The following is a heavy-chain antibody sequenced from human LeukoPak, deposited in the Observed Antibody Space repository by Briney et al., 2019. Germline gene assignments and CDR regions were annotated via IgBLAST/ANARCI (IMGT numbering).Heavy chain of an antibody. D-gene: IGHD2-2*01. CDR2: IYYSGST. CDR3: ARATDRGQPAGYGMDV. J-gene: IGHJ6*02. Sequence: PSETLSLTCTVSGGSISSGGYYWSWIRQHPGKGLEWIGYIYYSGSTYYNPSLKSRVTISVDTSKNQFSLKLSSVTAADTAVYYCARATDRGQPAGYGMDVWGQGTTVTVSS. CDR1: GGSISSGGYY. V-gene: IGHV4-31*03.